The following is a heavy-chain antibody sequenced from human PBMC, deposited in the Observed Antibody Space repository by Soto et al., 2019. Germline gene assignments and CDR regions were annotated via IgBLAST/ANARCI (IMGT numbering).Heavy chain of an antibody. Sequence: GALRLSCAASGFTFSSYSMNWVRQAPGKGLEWVSSISSSSSYIYYADSVKGRFTISRDNAKNSLYLQMNSLRAEDTAVYYCARALPGAAAADYWGQGTLVTVSS. J-gene: IGHJ4*02. D-gene: IGHD6-13*01. CDR1: GFTFSSYS. CDR3: ARALPGAAAADY. CDR2: ISSSSSYI. V-gene: IGHV3-21*01.